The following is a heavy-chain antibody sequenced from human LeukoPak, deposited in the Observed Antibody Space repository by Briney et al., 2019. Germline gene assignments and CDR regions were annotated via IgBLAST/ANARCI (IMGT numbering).Heavy chain of an antibody. J-gene: IGHJ4*02. CDR3: ARDDYYDSSGYYYFDY. Sequence: ASVKVSCKASGYTFTGYGISWVRQAPGQGLEWMGWISAYNGNTNYAQKLQGRVTMTTDTSTSTAYMELRSLRSEDTAVYYCARDDYYDSSGYYYFDYWGQGTLVTVSS. V-gene: IGHV1-18*01. CDR2: ISAYNGNT. D-gene: IGHD3-22*01. CDR1: GYTFTGYG.